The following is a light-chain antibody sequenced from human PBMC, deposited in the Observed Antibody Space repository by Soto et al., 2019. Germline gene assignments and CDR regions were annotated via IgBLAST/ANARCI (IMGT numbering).Light chain of an antibody. CDR1: QSVSSSF. Sequence: ENVLTQSPGTLYLSPGERATLSCRASQSVSSSFLAWFQQKPGQAPRLIIYDASTRGSGIPDRFSGSGSGTDFTLTISRLEPEDFAVYYCQQYGSSPYTFGQGTKLEIK. V-gene: IGKV3-20*01. J-gene: IGKJ2*01. CDR2: DAS. CDR3: QQYGSSPYT.